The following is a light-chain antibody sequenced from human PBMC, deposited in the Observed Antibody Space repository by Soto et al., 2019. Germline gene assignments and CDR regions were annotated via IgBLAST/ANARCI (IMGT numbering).Light chain of an antibody. CDR2: NNN. J-gene: IGLJ3*02. CDR3: AAWDDSLNGLL. V-gene: IGLV1-44*01. CDR1: SSNIGSNT. Sequence: QSVLTQPPSTSGTPGQRVTISCSGSSSNIGSNTVNWYQQVPGTAPKLLIYNNNQRPSGVPDRFSGSKSGTSASLALSGLQSEDEAEYWCAAWDDSLNGLLFGGGTKLTVL.